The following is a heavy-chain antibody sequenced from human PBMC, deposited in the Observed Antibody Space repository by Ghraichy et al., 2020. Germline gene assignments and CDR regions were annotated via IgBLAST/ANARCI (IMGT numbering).Heavy chain of an antibody. V-gene: IGHV3-30*03. CDR1: GFPFRNYD. D-gene: IGHD1-1*01. Sequence: GSLRLSCVASGFPFRNYDIHWVRQTPGKGLEWVAGISDNGRHKNYTDSVKGRFTISRDNSKSSLFLQLNSLRNDDTAVYYCARDSRDWKLDVWGLGTTVTVSS. J-gene: IGHJ6*02. CDR2: ISDNGRHK. CDR3: ARDSRDWKLDV.